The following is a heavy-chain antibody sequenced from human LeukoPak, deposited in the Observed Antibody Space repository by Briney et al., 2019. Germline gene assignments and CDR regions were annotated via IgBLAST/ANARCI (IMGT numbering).Heavy chain of an antibody. CDR1: GYTFTSYG. D-gene: IGHD4-17*01. Sequence: ASVKVSCKASGYTFTSYGISWVRQAPGQGLEWMGWISAYNGNTNYAQKLQGRVTMTTDTSTSTAYMQLRSLRSDDTAVYYCARVPTAVTTSWYFDYWGQGTLVTVYS. J-gene: IGHJ4*02. V-gene: IGHV1-18*01. CDR2: ISAYNGNT. CDR3: ARVPTAVTTSWYFDY.